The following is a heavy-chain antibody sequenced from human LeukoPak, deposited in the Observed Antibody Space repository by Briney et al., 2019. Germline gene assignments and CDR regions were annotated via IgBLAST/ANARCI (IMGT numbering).Heavy chain of an antibody. CDR2: MNPNSGNT. Sequence: ASVKVSCKASGYTFTSYDINWVRQATGQGLEWMGWMNPNSGNTGYAQKFQGRVTMTRNTSISTAYMELSSLRSEDTAVYYCARTLYDSSGYYLNWFDPWGQGTLVTVSS. CDR3: ARTLYDSSGYYLNWFDP. CDR1: GYTFTSYD. J-gene: IGHJ5*02. D-gene: IGHD3-22*01. V-gene: IGHV1-8*01.